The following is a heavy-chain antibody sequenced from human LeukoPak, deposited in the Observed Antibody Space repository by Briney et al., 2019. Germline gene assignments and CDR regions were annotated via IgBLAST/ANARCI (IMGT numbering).Heavy chain of an antibody. CDR1: GGSISSGDYF. CDR2: IYRSGST. V-gene: IGHV4-30-4*08. CDR3: ARASYAYGDY. D-gene: IGHD3-16*01. J-gene: IGHJ4*02. Sequence: SETLSLTCSVSGGSISSGDYFWSWIRQPPGQGLEWIGYIYRSGSTYYSPSLKSRVSISLDTSKNQFSLKLSSVTAADTAVYYCARASYAYGDYWGQGTLVTVSS.